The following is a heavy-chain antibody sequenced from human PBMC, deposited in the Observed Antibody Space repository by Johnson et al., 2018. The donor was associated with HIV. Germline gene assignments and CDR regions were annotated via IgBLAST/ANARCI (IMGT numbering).Heavy chain of an antibody. CDR3: TTASSPTLLDAFDI. D-gene: IGHD6-6*01. CDR1: GFTFDDYA. V-gene: IGHV3-20*04. J-gene: IGHJ3*02. Sequence: VQLVESGGGVVRPGGSLRLSCVGSGFTFDDYALRWVRQLPGKGLEWVSGISWNGGSTAYADSVKGRFTISRDNAKNTLYLQMNSLRVEDTAVYYCTTASSPTLLDAFDIWGQGTMVTVSS. CDR2: ISWNGGST.